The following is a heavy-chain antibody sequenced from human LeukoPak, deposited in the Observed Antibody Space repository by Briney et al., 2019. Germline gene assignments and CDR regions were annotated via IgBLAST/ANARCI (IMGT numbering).Heavy chain of an antibody. D-gene: IGHD6-13*01. V-gene: IGHV1-8*03. CDR2: MNPNSGNT. CDR3: AREGIAAAGSYYYYMDV. J-gene: IGHJ6*03. CDR1: GYTFTSYD. Sequence: ASVKVSCKASGYTFTSYDINWVRQATGQGLEWMGWMNPNSGNTGYAQKFQGRVTITRNTSISTAYMELSSLRSEDTAVYYCAREGIAAAGSYYYYMDVWGKGTTVTVSS.